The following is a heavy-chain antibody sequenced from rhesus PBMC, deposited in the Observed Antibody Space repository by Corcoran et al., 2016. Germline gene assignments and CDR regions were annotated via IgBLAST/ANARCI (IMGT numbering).Heavy chain of an antibody. CDR3: ARWSGHFDF. J-gene: IGHJ1*01. CDR1: RGSISGYS. CDR2: INGVSGKT. D-gene: IGHD3-22*01. V-gene: IGHV4-165*02. Sequence: QVQLQESGPGLVKPSETLSLTCAVSRGSISGYSWNWIRQPPGKGLEWVGSINGVSGKTAYNPSLKSRVTMSRDTSKYRFSLNLNSVTAADTAVYYCARWSGHFDFWGQGALVTVSS.